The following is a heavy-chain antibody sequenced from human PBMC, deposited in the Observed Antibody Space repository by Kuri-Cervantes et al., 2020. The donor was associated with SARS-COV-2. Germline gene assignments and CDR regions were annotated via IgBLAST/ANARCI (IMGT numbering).Heavy chain of an antibody. Sequence: ASVKVSCKASGYTLTELSMHWVRQAPGKGLEWMGGFDPEDGETIYAQKFQGRVTMTEDTSTDKAYMELSSLRSEDTAVYYCATARFQWELLPLSSWGQGTLVTVSS. D-gene: IGHD1-26*01. CDR2: FDPEDGET. J-gene: IGHJ5*02. CDR3: ATARFQWELLPLSS. CDR1: GYTLTELS. V-gene: IGHV1-24*01.